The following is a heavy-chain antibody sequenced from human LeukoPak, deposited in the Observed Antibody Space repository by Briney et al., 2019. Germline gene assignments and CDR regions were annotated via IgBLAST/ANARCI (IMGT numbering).Heavy chain of an antibody. J-gene: IGHJ4*02. V-gene: IGHV3-23*01. CDR1: GFTFSSYA. Sequence: GGSLRLSCAASGFTFSSYAMSWVRQAPGKGLEWVSAISGSGGSTYYADSVKGRFTISRDNSKNTLYLQMNSLRAEDTAVYYCATTGGYSSSWYAPDFDYWGQGTLVTVSS. D-gene: IGHD6-13*01. CDR2: ISGSGGST. CDR3: ATTGGYSSSWYAPDFDY.